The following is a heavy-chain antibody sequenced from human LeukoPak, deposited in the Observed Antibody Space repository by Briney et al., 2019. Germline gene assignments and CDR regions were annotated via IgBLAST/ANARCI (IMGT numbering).Heavy chain of an antibody. D-gene: IGHD3-9*01. Sequence: SVKVSCKASGGTFSSYAISWVRQAPGQGLEWMGGIIPIFGTANYAQKFQGRVTITADESTSTAYMELSSLRSEDTAVYYCARGGRTYYDILTGYTELGTWGQGTLVTVSS. V-gene: IGHV1-69*13. J-gene: IGHJ5*02. CDR2: IIPIFGTA. CDR1: GGTFSSYA. CDR3: ARGGRTYYDILTGYTELGT.